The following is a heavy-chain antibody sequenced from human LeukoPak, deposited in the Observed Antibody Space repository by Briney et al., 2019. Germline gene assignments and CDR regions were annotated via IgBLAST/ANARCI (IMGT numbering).Heavy chain of an antibody. CDR1: GYTFTGQY. J-gene: IGHJ5*02. D-gene: IGHD4-11*01. CDR2: NNPNSGGT. V-gene: IGHV1-2*02. Sequence: ASEKVSCKASGYTFTGQYIHWVRQAPGQGLEWMGWNNPNSGGTNYAQKFQGRVTMTRDTSITTTYMELSRLRSDDTAVYYCARVVTTTWNSYTGWFDPWGQGTLVTVSS. CDR3: ARVVTTTWNSYTGWFDP.